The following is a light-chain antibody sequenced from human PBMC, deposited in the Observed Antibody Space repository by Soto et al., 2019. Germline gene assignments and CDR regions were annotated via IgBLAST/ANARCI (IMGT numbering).Light chain of an antibody. CDR1: SSDVGGYNY. CDR3: TSYASSNIWL. Sequence: QSARPQPPSASGSPGQSVTIACTGTSSDVGGYNYVSWYQQYPGQAPKHMIYEVSKRPSGVPDRFSGSKSGKTASLTVSGLKPEDETDYYCTSYASSNIWLFGGGTNVTVL. J-gene: IGLJ3*02. V-gene: IGLV2-8*01. CDR2: EVS.